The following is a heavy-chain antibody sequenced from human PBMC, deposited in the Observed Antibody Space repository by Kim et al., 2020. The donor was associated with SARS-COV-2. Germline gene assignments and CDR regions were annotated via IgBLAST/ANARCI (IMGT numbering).Heavy chain of an antibody. D-gene: IGHD6-13*01. CDR3: AKSQAYSSSSGSGFDL. V-gene: IGHV3-30*02. Sequence: SVKGRFTISRDNSKNTLYLQMNSLRAEDTAVYYCAKSQAYSSSSGSGFDLWGRGTLVTVSS. J-gene: IGHJ2*01.